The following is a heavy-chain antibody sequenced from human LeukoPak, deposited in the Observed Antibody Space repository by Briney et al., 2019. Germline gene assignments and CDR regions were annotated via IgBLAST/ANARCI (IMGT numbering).Heavy chain of an antibody. Sequence: GVSLRLSCAASGFTFSIYAMKWVRQAPAKGLEWVSYIHKSGTTIYYGDSVNGRFTISRENAKNSLYLQMNSLGDEDTAIYYCARDYGYCSGGTCYAVFDIWGQGTMVTVSS. CDR3: ARDYGYCSGGTCYAVFDI. V-gene: IGHV3-48*02. J-gene: IGHJ3*02. D-gene: IGHD2-15*01. CDR1: GFTFSIYA. CDR2: IHKSGTTI.